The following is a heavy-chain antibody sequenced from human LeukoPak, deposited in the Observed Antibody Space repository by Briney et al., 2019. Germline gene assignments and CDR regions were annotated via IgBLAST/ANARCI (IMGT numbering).Heavy chain of an antibody. CDR2: IRSKTYGETT. CDR3: TRDSGYSYYYYMDV. Sequence: PGRSLRLSCIASGLTFGDYTMSWVRQAPGTGLEWVGLIRSKTYGETTEYAASVKGRFTISRDDSKSIAYLQMNSLKIEDTAVYYCTRDSGYSYYYYMDVWGKGTTVTISS. CDR1: GLTFGDYT. D-gene: IGHD5-18*01. J-gene: IGHJ6*03. V-gene: IGHV3-49*04.